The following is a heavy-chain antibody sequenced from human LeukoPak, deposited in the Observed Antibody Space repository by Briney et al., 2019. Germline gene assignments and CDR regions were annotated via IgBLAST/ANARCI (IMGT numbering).Heavy chain of an antibody. J-gene: IGHJ4*02. V-gene: IGHV1-69*04. Sequence: VASVKVSCKASGGTFSSYAISWVRQAPGQGLGWMGRIIPILGIANHAQKFQGRVTITADKSTSTAYMELSSLRSEDTAVYYCARVGDGYNEGGYFDYWGQGTLVTVSS. CDR3: ARVGDGYNEGGYFDY. CDR1: GGTFSSYA. D-gene: IGHD5-24*01. CDR2: IIPILGIA.